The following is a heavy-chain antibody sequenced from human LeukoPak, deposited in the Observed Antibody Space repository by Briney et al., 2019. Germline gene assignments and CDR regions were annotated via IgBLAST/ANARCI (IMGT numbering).Heavy chain of an antibody. D-gene: IGHD1-1*01. CDR3: ARAPNWRFDH. V-gene: IGHV3-53*01. CDR2: IYSDGTT. Sequence: GGSLRLSCAASGFSVSSIYMNWVRQAPEKGLEWVSVIYSDGTTYYADSVKGRFTISRDDSKNTLYLHMNSLRAEDTAVYYCARAPNWRFDHWGQGTLVTVSS. J-gene: IGHJ4*02. CDR1: GFSVSSIY.